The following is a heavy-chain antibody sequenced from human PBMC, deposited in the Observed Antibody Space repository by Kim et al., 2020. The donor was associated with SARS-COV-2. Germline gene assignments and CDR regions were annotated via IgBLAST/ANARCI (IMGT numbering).Heavy chain of an antibody. Sequence: GGSLRLSCAASGFTFSSYAMSWVRQAPGKGLEWVSAISGSGGSTYYADSVKGRFTISRDNSKNTLYLQMNSLRAEDTAVYYCATSVGYSSGWSYFDYWGQGTLVTVSS. J-gene: IGHJ4*02. V-gene: IGHV3-23*01. CDR1: GFTFSSYA. CDR3: ATSVGYSSGWSYFDY. CDR2: ISGSGGST. D-gene: IGHD6-19*01.